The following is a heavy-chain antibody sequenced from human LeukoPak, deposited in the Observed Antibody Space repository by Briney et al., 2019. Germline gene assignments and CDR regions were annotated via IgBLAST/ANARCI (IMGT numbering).Heavy chain of an antibody. CDR1: GFTFRSYE. CDR3: ARDRSKVTAYDDALDL. V-gene: IGHV3-48*03. D-gene: IGHD2-21*02. CDR2: ISDIGTTQ. Sequence: PGGSLRLSCAASGFTFRSYEINWVRQAPGKGLEWVSYISDIGTTQHYADSVKGRFIISRDNAKNTLYLQMNSLTAEDTAVYYCARDRSKVTAYDDALDLWGQGTMVIASS. J-gene: IGHJ3*01.